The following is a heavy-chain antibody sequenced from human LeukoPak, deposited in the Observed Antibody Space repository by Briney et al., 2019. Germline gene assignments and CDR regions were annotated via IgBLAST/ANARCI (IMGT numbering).Heavy chain of an antibody. CDR2: ISYDGSNK. Sequence: PGRSLRLSCAASGFTFSSYGMHWVRQAPGKGLEWVAVISYDGSNKYYADSVKGRFTISRDNSKNTLYLQMNSLRAEDTAVYYCAKDRQQLVQYYFDYWGQGTLVTVSS. D-gene: IGHD6-13*01. J-gene: IGHJ4*02. V-gene: IGHV3-30*18. CDR3: AKDRQQLVQYYFDY. CDR1: GFTFSSYG.